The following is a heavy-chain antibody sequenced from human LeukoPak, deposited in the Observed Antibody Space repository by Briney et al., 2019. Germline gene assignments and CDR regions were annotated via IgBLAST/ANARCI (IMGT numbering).Heavy chain of an antibody. D-gene: IGHD5-12*01. CDR2: IYSGGTT. CDR1: GFAVSSNY. Sequence: GGSLRLSCSASGFAVSSNYKSWVRQAPGKGLEWVSVIYSGGTTYYVDSVKGRFTISRDNSKNTLYLQMNSLRAEDTAVYYCARAIVATIQARTWYFDLWGRGTLVTVSS. J-gene: IGHJ2*01. V-gene: IGHV3-53*01. CDR3: ARAIVATIQARTWYFDL.